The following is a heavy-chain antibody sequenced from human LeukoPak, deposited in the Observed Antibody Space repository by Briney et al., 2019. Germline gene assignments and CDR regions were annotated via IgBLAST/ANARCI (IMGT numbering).Heavy chain of an antibody. D-gene: IGHD4-17*01. Sequence: GGSLRLSCAASGFTFSSYSMNWVRQAPGKGLEWVSSISSSSSYIYYADSVKGRFTISRDNAKNSLYLQMNSLRAEDTAVYYCARTQSVTTWFPDNWFDPWGQGTLVTVSS. V-gene: IGHV3-21*01. CDR1: GFTFSSYS. CDR2: ISSSSSYI. CDR3: ARTQSVTTWFPDNWFDP. J-gene: IGHJ5*02.